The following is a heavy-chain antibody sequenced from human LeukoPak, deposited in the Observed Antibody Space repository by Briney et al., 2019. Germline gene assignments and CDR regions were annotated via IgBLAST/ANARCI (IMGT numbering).Heavy chain of an antibody. V-gene: IGHV4-34*01. CDR2: INHSGST. Sequence: ASETLSLTCAVYGGSFSGYYWSWIRQPPGKGLEWIGEINHSGSTNYNPSLKSRVTISVDTSKNQFSLKLSSVTAADTAVYYCARAFQKIDYWGQGTLVTVSS. CDR3: ARAFQKIDY. J-gene: IGHJ4*02. CDR1: GGSFSGYY.